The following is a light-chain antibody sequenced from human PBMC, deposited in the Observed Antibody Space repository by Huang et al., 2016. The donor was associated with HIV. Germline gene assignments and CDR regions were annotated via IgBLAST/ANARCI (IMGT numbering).Light chain of an antibody. Sequence: EIVMTQSPGTLSVSPGERVTLSCSASESISSSLAWYQQASGQAPRLLIYDASTRDTGVPARFSGSGSGTNCTLTISSLQSEDFAVYYCQQYNDWPPITFGQGTRVDIK. CDR3: QQYNDWPPIT. CDR1: ESISSS. V-gene: IGKV3-15*01. J-gene: IGKJ5*01. CDR2: DAS.